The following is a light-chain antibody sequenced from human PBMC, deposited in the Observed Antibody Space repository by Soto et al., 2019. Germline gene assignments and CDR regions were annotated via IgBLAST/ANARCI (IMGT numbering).Light chain of an antibody. CDR2: AAS. Sequence: DIQMTQSPSSLSASVGDRVTITCRASQTISNYLNWFQQKPGKAPKLLIYAASSLQSGVPSRFSGSRSGTDFTLSISSLQPEDFATYYCQQSYSPSATFGQGTKV. CDR1: QTISNY. J-gene: IGKJ1*01. CDR3: QQSYSPSAT. V-gene: IGKV1-39*01.